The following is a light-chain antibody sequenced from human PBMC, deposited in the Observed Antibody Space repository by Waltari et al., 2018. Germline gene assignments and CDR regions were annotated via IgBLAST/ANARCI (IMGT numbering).Light chain of an antibody. CDR3: CSYAGSYTWV. V-gene: IGLV2-11*01. CDR2: DVS. Sequence: QSALTQPRSVSRSPGQSVTISCTGTSSDVGGYNYVSWYQQHPGKAPKLIIYDVSKRPSGFPDRFSGSKSGNTASLTISGLQADIEADYYCCSYAGSYTWVFGGGTKLTVL. CDR1: SSDVGGYNY. J-gene: IGLJ3*02.